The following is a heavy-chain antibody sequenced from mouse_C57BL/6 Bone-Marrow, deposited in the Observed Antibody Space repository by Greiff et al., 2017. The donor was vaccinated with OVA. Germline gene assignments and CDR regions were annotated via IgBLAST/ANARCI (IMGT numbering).Heavy chain of an antibody. CDR1: GFSFNTYA. D-gene: IGHD2-4*01. CDR2: IRSKGNNYAT. V-gene: IGHV10-1*01. CDR3: VIHTDYDGAMDY. J-gene: IGHJ4*01. Sequence: EVQGVESGGGLVQPKGSLKLSCAASGFSFNTYAMNWVRQAPGKGLEWVARIRSKGNNYATYYADSVKDSFSISRDDSESMLYLQMNNLKTEDTARYYSVIHTDYDGAMDYWGQGTSGTVSS.